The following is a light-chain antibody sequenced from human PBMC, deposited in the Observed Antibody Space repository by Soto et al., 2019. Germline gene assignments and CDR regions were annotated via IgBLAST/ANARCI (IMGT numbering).Light chain of an antibody. CDR3: SSYTSSSTLNV. V-gene: IGLV2-8*01. J-gene: IGLJ1*01. Sequence: QSVLTQPPSAAGSPGQSVTISCTGTSSDVGGYNYVSWYQHHPGKAPKFMIYEVSERPSGVPDRFSGSKSGNTASLTISGLQAEDEADYYCSSYTSSSTLNVFGTGTKLTVL. CDR2: EVS. CDR1: SSDVGGYNY.